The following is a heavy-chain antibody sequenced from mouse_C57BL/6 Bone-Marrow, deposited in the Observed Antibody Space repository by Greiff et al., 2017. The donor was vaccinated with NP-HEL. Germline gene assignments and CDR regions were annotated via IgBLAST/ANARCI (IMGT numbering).Heavy chain of an antibody. CDR1: GYTFTSYW. J-gene: IGHJ4*01. V-gene: IGHV1-59*01. D-gene: IGHD2-1*01. CDR3: AEGGNPFYYYAMDY. CDR2: IDPSDSYT. Sequence: QVHVKQPGAELVRPGTSVKLSCKASGYTFTSYWMHWVKQRPGQGLEWIGVIDPSDSYTNYNQKFKGKATLTVDTSSSTAYMQLSSLTSEDSAVYYCAEGGNPFYYYAMDYWGQGTSVTVSS.